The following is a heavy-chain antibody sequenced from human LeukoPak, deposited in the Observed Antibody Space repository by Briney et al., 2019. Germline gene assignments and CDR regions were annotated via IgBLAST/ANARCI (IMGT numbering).Heavy chain of an antibody. D-gene: IGHD3-3*01. Sequence: PSETLSLTCAVYGGSFSGYYWSWIRQPPGKGLEWIGEINHSGSTNYNPSLKSRVTISVDTSKNQFSLKLSSVTAADTAVYYCARVGSYYDFWSGSNWFDPWGQGTLVTVSS. CDR3: ARVGSYYDFWSGSNWFDP. CDR1: GGSFSGYY. J-gene: IGHJ5*02. V-gene: IGHV4-34*01. CDR2: INHSGST.